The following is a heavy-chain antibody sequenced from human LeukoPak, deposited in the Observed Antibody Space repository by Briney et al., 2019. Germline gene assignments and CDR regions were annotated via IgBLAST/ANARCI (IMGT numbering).Heavy chain of an antibody. D-gene: IGHD1-1*01. CDR2: IQTSGST. V-gene: IGHV4-4*07. CDR1: GGSITSYC. CDR3: VRETTRYFDY. J-gene: IGHJ4*02. Sequence: PSETVSLTCTASGGSITSYCWSWIRQPAGKGLEWIGRIQTSGSTNYSPSLKSRVTMSIDTSKTQFSLNLSSVTAADTAVYYCVRETTRYFDYWGQGTLVTVSS.